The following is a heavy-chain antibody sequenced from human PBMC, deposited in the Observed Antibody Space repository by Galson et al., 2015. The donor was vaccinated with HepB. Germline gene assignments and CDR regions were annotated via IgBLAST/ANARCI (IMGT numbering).Heavy chain of an antibody. V-gene: IGHV3-30-3*01. CDR2: ISYDGSNK. CDR3: ARSMVRGFGTYYMDV. CDR1: GFTFSSYA. J-gene: IGHJ6*03. Sequence: SLRLSCAASGFTFSSYAMHWVRQAPGKGLEWVAVISYDGSNKYYADSVKGRFTISGDNSKNTLYLQMNSLRAEDTAVYYCARSMVRGFGTYYMDVWGQGTTVTVSS. D-gene: IGHD3-10*01.